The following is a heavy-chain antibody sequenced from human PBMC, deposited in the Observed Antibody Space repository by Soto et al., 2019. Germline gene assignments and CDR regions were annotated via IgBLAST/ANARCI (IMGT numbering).Heavy chain of an antibody. Sequence: QVQLVQSGAEVKKPGASVKVSCKASGYTFTSYDINWVRQATGQGLEWMGWMNPNSGNTGYAQKFQGRVNMTRNTSISTAYMELSRLRSEDTAVYYCARAGTDFGHYYYGMDVWGQGTTVTVSS. J-gene: IGHJ6*02. CDR1: GYTFTSYD. CDR2: MNPNSGNT. D-gene: IGHD3-10*01. V-gene: IGHV1-8*01. CDR3: ARAGTDFGHYYYGMDV.